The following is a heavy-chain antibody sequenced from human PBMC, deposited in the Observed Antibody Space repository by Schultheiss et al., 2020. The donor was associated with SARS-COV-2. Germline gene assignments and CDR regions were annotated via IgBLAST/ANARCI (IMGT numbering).Heavy chain of an antibody. CDR1: GGSISSYY. D-gene: IGHD6-13*01. J-gene: IGHJ6*02. V-gene: IGHV4-4*07. CDR2: IYTSGST. Sequence: SETLSLSCTVSGGSISSYYWSWIRQHPGKGLEWIGRIYTSGSTNYNPSLKSRVTMSVDTSKNQFSLKLSSVTAADTAVYYCARDGAAAGTLAYYYYGMDVWGQGTTVTVSS. CDR3: ARDGAAAGTLAYYYYGMDV.